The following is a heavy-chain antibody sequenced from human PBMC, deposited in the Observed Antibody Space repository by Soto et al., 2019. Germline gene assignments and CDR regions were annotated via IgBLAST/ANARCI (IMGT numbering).Heavy chain of an antibody. Sequence: SETLSLTCAVYGGSFSGYYWSWIRQPPGKGLEWIGEINHSGSTNYNPSLKSRVTISVDTSKNQFSLKLSSVTAADTAVYYCARRVSNITGTGDSSGYYYPYFDYWGQGTLVTVSS. CDR3: ARRVSNITGTGDSSGYYYPYFDY. D-gene: IGHD3-22*01. CDR2: INHSGST. CDR1: GGSFSGYY. V-gene: IGHV4-34*01. J-gene: IGHJ4*02.